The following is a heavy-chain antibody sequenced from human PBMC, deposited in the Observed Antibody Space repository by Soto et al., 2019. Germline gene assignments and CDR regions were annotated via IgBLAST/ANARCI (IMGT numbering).Heavy chain of an antibody. J-gene: IGHJ4*02. D-gene: IGHD2-15*01. V-gene: IGHV4-59*08. Sequence: SETLSLTCTVSGGSISSYYWSWIRQPPGKGLEWIAYIYYTGSTNYNPSLKSRVTLSADTSKNQFSLKLSSVTAADTAVYYCARRYGGTFDYWGQGTLVTVS. CDR3: ARRYGGTFDY. CDR2: IYYTGST. CDR1: GGSISSYY.